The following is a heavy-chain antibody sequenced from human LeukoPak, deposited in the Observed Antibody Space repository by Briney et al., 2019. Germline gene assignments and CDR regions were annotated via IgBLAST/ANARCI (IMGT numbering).Heavy chain of an antibody. D-gene: IGHD6-19*01. Sequence: SETLSLTCAVYGGPFRGYYCSWIRQPPGEGLEGIGEINHSGSTNYNPSLKSRVTISVDTSKTQFSLKLSSVTAADTAVYYCAGHRGSGWTLDYWGQGTLVTVSS. CDR3: AGHRGSGWTLDY. CDR2: INHSGST. J-gene: IGHJ4*02. CDR1: GGPFRGYY. V-gene: IGHV4-34*01.